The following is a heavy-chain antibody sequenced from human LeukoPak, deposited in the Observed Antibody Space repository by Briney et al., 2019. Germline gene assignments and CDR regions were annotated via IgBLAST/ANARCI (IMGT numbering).Heavy chain of an antibody. D-gene: IGHD6-13*01. V-gene: IGHV5-10-1*01. CDR2: IDPSDSYT. CDR1: GYSFTSYW. J-gene: IGHJ5*02. CDR3: ARHVSYSSSWYAGHNWFDP. Sequence: GESLKISCKDSGYSFTSYWISWVRQMPGKGLEWMGRIDPSDSYTNYSPSFQGHVTISADKSISTAYLQWSSLKASDTAMYYCARHVSYSSSWYAGHNWFDPWGQGTLVTVSS.